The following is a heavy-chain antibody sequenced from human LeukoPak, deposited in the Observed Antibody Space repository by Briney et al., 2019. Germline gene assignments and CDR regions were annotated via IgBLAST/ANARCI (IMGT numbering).Heavy chain of an antibody. J-gene: IGHJ6*02. V-gene: IGHV3-23*01. D-gene: IGHD3/OR15-3a*01. CDR2: ISGSGGST. CDR1: GFTFSSYA. Sequence: GGSLRLSCAASGFTFSSYAMSWVRQAPGKGLEWVSAISGSGGSTYYADSVKGRFTISRDNSKNTLYLQMNSLRAEDTAVYYCARDFHGTQYYYGMDVWGQGTTVTVSS. CDR3: ARDFHGTQYYYGMDV.